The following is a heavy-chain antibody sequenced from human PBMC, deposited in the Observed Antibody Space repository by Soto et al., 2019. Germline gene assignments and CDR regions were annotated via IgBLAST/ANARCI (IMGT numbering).Heavy chain of an antibody. V-gene: IGHV3-74*03. J-gene: IGHJ4*02. Sequence: GGSLRLSXAASGFTFSSYWMHWVRQAPGKGLVWVSHINTDGRSTAYADSVKGRFTISRDYAKNTLYLQMNSLRVEDTAVYYCTRDPHLRDNSGYYFDFWGQGTPVTVSS. CDR1: GFTFSSYW. D-gene: IGHD6-19*01. CDR2: INTDGRST. CDR3: TRDPHLRDNSGYYFDF.